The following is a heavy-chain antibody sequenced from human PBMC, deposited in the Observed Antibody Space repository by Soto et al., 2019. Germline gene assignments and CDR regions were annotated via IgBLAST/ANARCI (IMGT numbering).Heavy chain of an antibody. J-gene: IGHJ5*02. Sequence: TLSLTCTVSGGSFSSGDYYWSWLGQPPGKGLECIGDIDCSGSTYDYPTLQCPITIEKATTKNQFSLKLRSVTAADTAFYYSTGTMEAAGKPNGFDPWGQGTLVTVSS. V-gene: IGHV4-30-4*08. D-gene: IGHD6-13*01. CDR3: TGTMEAAGKPNGFDP. CDR2: IDCSGST. CDR1: GGSFSSGDYY.